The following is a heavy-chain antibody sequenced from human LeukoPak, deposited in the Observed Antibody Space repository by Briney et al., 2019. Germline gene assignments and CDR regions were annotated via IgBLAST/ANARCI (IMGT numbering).Heavy chain of an antibody. CDR3: ASVSRGWCFDL. CDR2: IYHSGST. J-gene: IGHJ2*01. CDR1: GGSISSYY. V-gene: IGHV4-59*12. D-gene: IGHD3-10*01. Sequence: PSETLSLTCTVSGGSISSYYWSWIRQPPGKGLEWIGYIYHSGSTYYNPSLKSRVTISVDRSKNQFSLKLSSVTAADTAVYYCASVSRGWCFDLWGRGTLVTVSS.